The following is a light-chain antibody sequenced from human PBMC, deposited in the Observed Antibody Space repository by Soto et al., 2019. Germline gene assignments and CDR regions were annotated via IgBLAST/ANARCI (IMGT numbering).Light chain of an antibody. CDR2: AAS. CDR1: QSISSY. J-gene: IGKJ2*01. Sequence: DIQMTPSPSSLSASVGDRVIITCRTSQSISSYLNWYQQKPGKAPRLLIYAASSLQSGVPSRFSGGGSGTYFTLTISSLQPEDFATYYCQQSYGTPNTFGQGTKLEIK. V-gene: IGKV1-39*01. CDR3: QQSYGTPNT.